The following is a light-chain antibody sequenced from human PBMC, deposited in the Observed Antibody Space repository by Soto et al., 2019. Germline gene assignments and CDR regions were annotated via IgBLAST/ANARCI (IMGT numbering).Light chain of an antibody. V-gene: IGKV3-15*01. CDR3: QQYNNWPS. Sequence: PGERATLSCRASQTVSRNLAWYQQRPGQAPRLLIYDVFTRAAGIPARFSGSGSETEFTLTIRSLQSEDFAVYYCQQYNNWPSFGQGTRLEIK. CDR2: DVF. CDR1: QTVSRN. J-gene: IGKJ5*01.